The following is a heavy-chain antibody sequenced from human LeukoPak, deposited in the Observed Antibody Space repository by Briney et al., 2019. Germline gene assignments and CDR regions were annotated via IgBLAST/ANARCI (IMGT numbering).Heavy chain of an antibody. CDR1: GFTFSNYG. Sequence: PGGSLRLSCAASGFTFSNYGIHWVRQAPGKGLEWVAVISYDGSDKYYADSVKGRFTISRDNSKSTLYLQMNSLRAEDTAVYYCARRYYDVLTGYYYYGMDVWGQGTTVTVSS. CDR2: ISYDGSDK. CDR3: ARRYYDVLTGYYYYGMDV. V-gene: IGHV3-30*03. D-gene: IGHD3-9*01. J-gene: IGHJ6*02.